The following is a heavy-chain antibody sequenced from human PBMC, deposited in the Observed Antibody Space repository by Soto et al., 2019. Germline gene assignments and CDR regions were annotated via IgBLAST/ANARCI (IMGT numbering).Heavy chain of an antibody. CDR1: GGSISSYY. Sequence: SETLSLTCTVSGGSISSYYWSWIRQPPGKGLEWIGYIYYSGSTNYNPSLKSRVTISVDTSKNQFSLKLSSVTAADTAVYYCARDAHYDFWSGFRGVPVGVAHYMDVWGKGTTVTVSS. V-gene: IGHV4-59*01. CDR3: ARDAHYDFWSGFRGVPVGVAHYMDV. CDR2: IYYSGST. J-gene: IGHJ6*03. D-gene: IGHD3-3*01.